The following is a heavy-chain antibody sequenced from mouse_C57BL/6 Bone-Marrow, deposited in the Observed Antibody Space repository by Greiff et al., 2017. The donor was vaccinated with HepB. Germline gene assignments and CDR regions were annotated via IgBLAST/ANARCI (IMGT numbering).Heavy chain of an antibody. CDR2: IHPNSGST. V-gene: IGHV1-64*01. D-gene: IGHD2-3*01. Sequence: QVQLKQPGAELVKPGASVKLSCKASGYTFTSYWMHWVKQRPGQGLEWIGMIHPNSGSTNYNEKFKSKATLTVDKSSSTAYMQLSSLTSEDSAVYYCARSGGMVKRGYYAMDYWGQGTSVTVSS. CDR3: ARSGGMVKRGYYAMDY. CDR1: GYTFTSYW. J-gene: IGHJ4*01.